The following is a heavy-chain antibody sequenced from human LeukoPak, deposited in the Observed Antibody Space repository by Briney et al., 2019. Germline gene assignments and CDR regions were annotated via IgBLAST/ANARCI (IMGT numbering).Heavy chain of an antibody. Sequence: PSETLSLTCTVSGGSISSSSYYWGWIRQPPGKGLEWIGSIYYSGSTYYNPSLKSRVTISVDTSKNQFSLKLSSVTAADTAVYYCARGDMVANPFDYWGQGTLVTVSS. CDR1: GGSISSSSYY. J-gene: IGHJ4*02. CDR3: ARGDMVANPFDY. CDR2: IYYSGST. V-gene: IGHV4-39*07. D-gene: IGHD5-12*01.